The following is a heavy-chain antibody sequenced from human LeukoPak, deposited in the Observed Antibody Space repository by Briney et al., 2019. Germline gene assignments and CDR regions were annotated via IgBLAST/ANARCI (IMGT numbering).Heavy chain of an antibody. J-gene: IGHJ4*02. D-gene: IGHD5-24*01. Sequence: SETLSLTCTVSGGSISSGGYYWSWTRQHPGKGLEWIGYIYYSGSTYYNPSLKSRVTISVDTSKNQFSLKLSSVTAADTAVYYCARGNVISEMGYWGQGTLVTVSS. CDR1: GGSISSGGYY. CDR3: ARGNVISEMGY. V-gene: IGHV4-31*03. CDR2: IYYSGST.